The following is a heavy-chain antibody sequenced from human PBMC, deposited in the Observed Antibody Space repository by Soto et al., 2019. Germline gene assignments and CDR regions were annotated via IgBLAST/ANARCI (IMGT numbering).Heavy chain of an antibody. Sequence: ASVKVSCKASGYTFTSYGISWVRQAPGQGLERMGWISAYNGNTNYAQKLQGRVTMTTDTSTSTAYMELRSLRSDDTAVYYCAIPSAVAGTFDYWGQGTLVTVSS. CDR1: GYTFTSYG. J-gene: IGHJ4*02. CDR3: AIPSAVAGTFDY. D-gene: IGHD6-19*01. CDR2: ISAYNGNT. V-gene: IGHV1-18*04.